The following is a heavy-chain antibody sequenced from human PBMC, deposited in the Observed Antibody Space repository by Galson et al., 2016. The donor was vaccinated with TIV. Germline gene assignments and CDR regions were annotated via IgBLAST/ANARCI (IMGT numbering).Heavy chain of an antibody. CDR3: TKVPISGFSYYYGLDV. D-gene: IGHD3-22*01. Sequence: SLRLSCAASGFTFSIFAMTWVRQAPGMGLEWVSAISGGGGSTYYADSVKGRFTISRDNSKNTLFLQMNSLRAEDTAVYYCTKVPISGFSYYYGLDVWGQGTTVTVSS. J-gene: IGHJ6*02. CDR2: ISGGGGST. CDR1: GFTFSIFA. V-gene: IGHV3-23*01.